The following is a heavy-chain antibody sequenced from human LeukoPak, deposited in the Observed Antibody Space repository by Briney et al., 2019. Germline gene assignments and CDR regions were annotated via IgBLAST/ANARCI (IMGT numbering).Heavy chain of an antibody. V-gene: IGHV3-21*01. CDR1: GFTFSSYS. CDR3: ATAGEWELPFYFDY. Sequence: GGSLRLSCAASGFTFSSYSMNWVRQAPGKGLEWVSSISSSSYIYYADSVKGRFTISRDNAKNSLYLQMNSLRAEDTAVYYCATAGEWELPFYFDYRGQGTLVTVSS. J-gene: IGHJ4*02. D-gene: IGHD1-26*01. CDR2: ISSSSYI.